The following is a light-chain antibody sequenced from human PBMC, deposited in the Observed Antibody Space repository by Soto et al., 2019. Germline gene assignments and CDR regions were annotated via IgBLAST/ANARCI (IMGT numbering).Light chain of an antibody. V-gene: IGLV2-14*03. J-gene: IGLJ1*01. CDR2: HVT. Sequence: QSVLTQPASVSGSPGQSITISCTGSSSDVAGYNYVSWYQHLPGKAPKLMIYHVTNRPSGISNRFSGSKSGNTASLTISGLQAEDEADYYCSSYTSSSTYVFGTGTKLTVL. CDR1: SSDVAGYNY. CDR3: SSYTSSSTYV.